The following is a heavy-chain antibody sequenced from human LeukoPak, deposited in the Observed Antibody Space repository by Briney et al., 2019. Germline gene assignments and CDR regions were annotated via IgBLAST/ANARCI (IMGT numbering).Heavy chain of an antibody. CDR1: GYTFTSYD. J-gene: IGHJ4*02. Sequence: ASVKVSCKASGYTFTSYDINWVRQAPGQGLEWMGGIIPIFGTANYAQKLQGRVTMTTDTSTSTAYMELRSLRSDDTAVYYCARGLAEFDYWGQGTLVTVSS. CDR3: ARGLAEFDY. CDR2: IIPIFGTA. V-gene: IGHV1-18*01. D-gene: IGHD6-19*01.